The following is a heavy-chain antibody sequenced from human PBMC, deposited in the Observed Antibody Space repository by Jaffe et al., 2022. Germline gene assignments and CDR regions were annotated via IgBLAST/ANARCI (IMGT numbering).Heavy chain of an antibody. J-gene: IGHJ4*02. V-gene: IGHV1-18*01. CDR3: ARDLGDQLHPRSSGWYFDY. Sequence: QVQLVQSGAEVKKPGASVKVSCKASGYTFTSYGISWVRQAPGQGLEWMGWISAYNGNTNYAQKLQGRVTMTTDTSTSTAYMELRSLRSDDTAVYYCARDLGDQLHPRSSGWYFDYWGQGTLVTVSS. CDR2: ISAYNGNT. D-gene: IGHD2-2*01. CDR1: GYTFTSYG.